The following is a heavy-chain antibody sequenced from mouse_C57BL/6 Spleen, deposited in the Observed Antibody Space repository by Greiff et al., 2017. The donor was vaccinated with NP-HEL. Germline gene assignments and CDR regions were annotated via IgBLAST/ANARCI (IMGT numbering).Heavy chain of an antibody. V-gene: IGHV1-62-2*01. CDR1: GYTFTEYT. J-gene: IGHJ4*01. Sequence: VQVVESGAELVKPGASVKLSCKASGYTFTEYTIHWVKQRSGQGLEWIGWFYPGSGSIKYNEKFKDKATLTADKSSSTVYMELSRLTSEDSAVYFCARPFSGDYAMDYWGQGTSVTVSS. CDR2: FYPGSGSI. CDR3: ARPFSGDYAMDY.